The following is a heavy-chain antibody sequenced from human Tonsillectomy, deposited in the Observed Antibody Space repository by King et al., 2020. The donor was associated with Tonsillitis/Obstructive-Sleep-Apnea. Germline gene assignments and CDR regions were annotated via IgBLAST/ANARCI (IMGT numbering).Heavy chain of an antibody. Sequence: VQLVESGGGLVQPGGSLRLSCAASGFTFSSYAMSWVRQAPGKGLEWVSAISGNGGSTYYADSVKGRFTISRYNFKTTRYLQMNRLRAEDTAVYYCARTVTVVNLSEFDYWGQGTLVTVSS. CDR3: ARTVTVVNLSEFDY. D-gene: IGHD3-22*01. J-gene: IGHJ4*02. CDR2: ISGNGGST. CDR1: GFTFSSYA. V-gene: IGHV3-23*04.